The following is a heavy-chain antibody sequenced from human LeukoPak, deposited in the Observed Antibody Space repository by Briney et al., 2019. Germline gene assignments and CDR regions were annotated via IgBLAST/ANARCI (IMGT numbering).Heavy chain of an antibody. CDR3: ARVSSDSSGYYWLGDY. J-gene: IGHJ4*02. CDR1: GGSISSYY. D-gene: IGHD3-22*01. CDR2: IYYSGST. V-gene: IGHV4-59*01. Sequence: PSETLSLTCTVSGGSISSYYWSWIRQPPGKGLEWIGYIYYSGSTNHNPSLKSRVTISLDRSKNQFSLKLSSVTAADTAVYYCARVSSDSSGYYWLGDYWGQGTLVTVSS.